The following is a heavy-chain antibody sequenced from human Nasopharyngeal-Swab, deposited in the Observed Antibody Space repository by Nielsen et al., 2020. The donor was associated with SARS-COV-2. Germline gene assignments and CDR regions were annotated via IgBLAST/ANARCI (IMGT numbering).Heavy chain of an antibody. J-gene: IGHJ2*01. Sequence: GGSLRLSCAASGFTFSSYWMSWVRQAPGKGLEWVANIKQDGSEKYYVDSVKGRFTISRDNAKNSLYLQMNSLRAEDTAVFYCARDPGYSSGWYSGWYFDLWGRGTLVTVSS. V-gene: IGHV3-7*01. CDR2: IKQDGSEK. CDR1: GFTFSSYW. CDR3: ARDPGYSSGWYSGWYFDL. D-gene: IGHD6-19*01.